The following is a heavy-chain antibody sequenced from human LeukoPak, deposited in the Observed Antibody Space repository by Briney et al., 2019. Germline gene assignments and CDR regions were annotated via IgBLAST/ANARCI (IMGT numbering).Heavy chain of an antibody. CDR2: INSDGSST. V-gene: IGHV3-74*01. CDR3: AKDILRYFDWLGLDY. D-gene: IGHD3-9*01. J-gene: IGHJ4*02. Sequence: GGSLRLSCAASGFTFSSYWMHWVRQAPGKGLVWVSRINSDGSSTSYADSVKGRFTISRDNAKNSLYLQMNSLRAEDTALYYCAKDILRYFDWLGLDYWGQGTLVTVSS. CDR1: GFTFSSYW.